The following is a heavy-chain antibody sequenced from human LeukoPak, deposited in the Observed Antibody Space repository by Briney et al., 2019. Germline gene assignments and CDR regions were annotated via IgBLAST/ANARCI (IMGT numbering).Heavy chain of an antibody. Sequence: ASVKVSCKASGYTFTGYYMHWVRQAPGQGLEWMGWINTNTGNPTYAQGFTGRFVFSLDTSVSTAYLQISSLKAEDTAVYYCARVGQYCSSTSCCALYYYYMDVWGKGTTVTVSS. CDR1: GYTFTGYY. J-gene: IGHJ6*03. CDR2: INTNTGNP. D-gene: IGHD2-2*01. CDR3: ARVGQYCSSTSCCALYYYYMDV. V-gene: IGHV7-4-1*02.